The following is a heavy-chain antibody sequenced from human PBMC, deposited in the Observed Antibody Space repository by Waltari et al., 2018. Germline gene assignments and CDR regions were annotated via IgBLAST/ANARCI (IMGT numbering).Heavy chain of an antibody. Sequence: QVQLQESSPGLVQPSETLSLTRDLSGYSFDRGYFRGWVRQPPGKGLEWIGTIFHAGCTYYTPSLKGRVSMSVDTSKNQFSLNLSSVTAADTAVYYGARAPGVAAAAYFDYWGQGILVTVSS. D-gene: IGHD6-13*01. CDR1: GYSFDRGYF. CDR2: IFHAGCT. CDR3: ARAPGVAAAAYFDY. V-gene: IGHV4-38-2*01. J-gene: IGHJ4*02.